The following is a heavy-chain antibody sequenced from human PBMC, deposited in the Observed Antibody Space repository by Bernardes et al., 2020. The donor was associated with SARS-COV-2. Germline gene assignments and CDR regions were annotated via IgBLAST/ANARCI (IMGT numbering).Heavy chain of an antibody. V-gene: IGHV5-51*01. CDR1: GYSFISHW. CDR2: IYPDDSDT. Sequence: GESLKISCRGSGYSFISHWIAWVRQMPGKDLEWMGIIYPDDSDTTYSPSFQGQVTISADKSISTAYLQWSSLKASDTAIYYCARLIEYCSRTNCEETYLDYWGQGTLVSVSS. D-gene: IGHD2-2*01. CDR3: ARLIEYCSRTNCEETYLDY. J-gene: IGHJ4*02.